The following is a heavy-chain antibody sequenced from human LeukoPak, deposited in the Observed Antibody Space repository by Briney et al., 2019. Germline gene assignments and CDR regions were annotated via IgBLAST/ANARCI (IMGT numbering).Heavy chain of an antibody. CDR1: GFTFSSYA. J-gene: IGHJ4*02. D-gene: IGHD6-19*01. CDR2: ISGSGGST. CDR3: AKDRSIAVAGRGVGNDY. V-gene: IGHV3-23*01. Sequence: PGGPLRLSRAASGFTFSSYAMIWVRQAPGKGLDWVSAISGSGGSTYYADSVKGRFTISRDNSKNTLYLQMNSLRAEDTAVYYCAKDRSIAVAGRGVGNDYWGQGTLVTVSS.